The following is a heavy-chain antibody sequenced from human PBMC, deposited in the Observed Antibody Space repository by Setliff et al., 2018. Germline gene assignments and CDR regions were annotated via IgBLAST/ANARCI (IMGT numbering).Heavy chain of an antibody. J-gene: IGHJ4*02. CDR2: INNYNGNT. Sequence: ASVKVSCKASGYTFNNYGITWVRQAPGQGLEWMGWINNYNGNTKYAQNLQGRLTLTTDISTSTAYMELGSLTTDDTAVYYCARVESMVRGKNILRHFDYWGQGIQVTVSS. CDR1: GYTFNNYG. D-gene: IGHD3-10*01. V-gene: IGHV1-18*01. CDR3: ARVESMVRGKNILRHFDY.